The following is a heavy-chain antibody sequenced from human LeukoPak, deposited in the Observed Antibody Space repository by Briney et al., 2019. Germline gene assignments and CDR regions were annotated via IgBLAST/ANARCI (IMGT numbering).Heavy chain of an antibody. D-gene: IGHD6-19*01. Sequence: PGGSLRLSCVASGITFSSHGMDWVRQAPGKGLEWVAVIAADEGVKHYADSVKGRFTLSRDNSKNTLYLQMNSLSVEDTAIYYCAREATWGQWYFDHWGQGTPVTVSS. J-gene: IGHJ4*02. V-gene: IGHV3-30*03. CDR3: AREATWGQWYFDH. CDR1: GITFSSHG. CDR2: IAADEGVK.